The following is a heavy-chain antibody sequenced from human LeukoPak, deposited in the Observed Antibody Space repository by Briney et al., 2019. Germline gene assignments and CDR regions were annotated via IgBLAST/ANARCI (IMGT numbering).Heavy chain of an antibody. Sequence: GESLKTSCKGSGYSFTSYWIGWVRQAPGQGLEWMGIINPSGGSTSYAQKFQGRVTMTRDTSTSTVYMELSSLRSEDTAVYYCARLISSLNYDILTGPPAVFEYWGQGTLVTVSS. D-gene: IGHD3-9*01. CDR1: GYSFTSYW. CDR2: INPSGGST. V-gene: IGHV1-46*01. J-gene: IGHJ4*02. CDR3: ARLISSLNYDILTGPPAVFEY.